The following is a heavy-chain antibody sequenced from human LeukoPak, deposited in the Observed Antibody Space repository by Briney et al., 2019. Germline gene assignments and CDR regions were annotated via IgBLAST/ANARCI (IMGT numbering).Heavy chain of an antibody. V-gene: IGHV4-59*01. CDR3: ARPRRGFDISGYYAFDI. CDR2: IYYSGST. Sequence: SETLSLTCTVSGGSISSYYWSWIRQPPGKGLEWIGYIYYSGSTNYNPSLRSRVTISVDTSKNQFSLKLTSVTAADTAVYYCARPRRGFDISGYYAFDIWGQGTMVTASS. D-gene: IGHD3-22*01. J-gene: IGHJ3*02. CDR1: GGSISSYY.